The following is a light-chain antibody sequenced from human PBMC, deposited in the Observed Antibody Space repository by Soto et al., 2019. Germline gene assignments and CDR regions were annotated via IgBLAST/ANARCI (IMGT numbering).Light chain of an antibody. CDR2: EAS. Sequence: DIQMTQSPSSLSASVGDRVTITCQASQDISNYLNWYQHKPGKAPKLLIHEASKLESGVPSWFSGSRSGTDFTFNISSLQPEDIATYYCQQFYNLPTFGGGTKVEIK. CDR3: QQFYNLPT. V-gene: IGKV1-33*01. J-gene: IGKJ4*01. CDR1: QDISNY.